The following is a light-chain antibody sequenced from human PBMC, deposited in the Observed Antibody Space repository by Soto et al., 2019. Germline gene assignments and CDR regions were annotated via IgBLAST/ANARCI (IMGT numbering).Light chain of an antibody. V-gene: IGLV1-51*01. CDR1: SSNIGDNS. CDR3: ATWDSALSAGV. CDR2: DNN. J-gene: IGLJ3*02. Sequence: QSVLTQPPSTSAAPGQMVAISCSGTSSNIGDNSVSWYQHFPGTAPKVLIYDNNRRPSGIPDRFSGSKSGTSATLTIIGLQTGDEADYYCATWDSALSAGVFGGGTQLTVL.